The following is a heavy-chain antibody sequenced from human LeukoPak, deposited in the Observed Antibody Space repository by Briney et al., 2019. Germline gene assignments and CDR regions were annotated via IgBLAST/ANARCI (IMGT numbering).Heavy chain of an antibody. V-gene: IGHV3-23*01. CDR2: ISGTGYNT. CDR3: AKHVSGSLFYFDY. Sequence: PGGSLRLSCEASGFTFTTYAMSWVRQAPGKGLEWVSGISGTGYNTYYADSVKGRFTISRDNSKNTLYLQMNSLGAEDTAVYYCAKHVSGSLFYFDYWGQRTLVTVSS. CDR1: GFTFTTYA. J-gene: IGHJ4*02. D-gene: IGHD3-10*01.